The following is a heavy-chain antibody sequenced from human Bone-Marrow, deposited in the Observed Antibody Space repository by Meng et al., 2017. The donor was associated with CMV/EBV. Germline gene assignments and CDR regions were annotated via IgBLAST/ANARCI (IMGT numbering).Heavy chain of an antibody. Sequence: QVQLEQSGAEVKKPGSSVKVSCKVAGGILRKYAISWVRQAPGQGLEYMGGISAIFGTANYAQKFQGRVTITADESTNTAYMELSRLTFEDTAVYYCARDREPLYSRSFGDFDYWGQGTLVTVSS. CDR3: ARDREPLYSRSFGDFDY. CDR1: GGILRKYA. J-gene: IGHJ4*02. V-gene: IGHV1-69*01. D-gene: IGHD1-14*01. CDR2: ISAIFGTA.